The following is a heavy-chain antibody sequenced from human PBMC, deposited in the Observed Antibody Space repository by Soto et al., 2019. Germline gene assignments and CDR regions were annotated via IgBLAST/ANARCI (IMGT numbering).Heavy chain of an antibody. D-gene: IGHD2-15*01. Sequence: SETLSLTCTVSGGSISSYYWSWIRQPAGKGLEWIGRIYTSGSTNYNPSLKSRVTMSVDTSKNQFSLKLSSVTAADTAAYYCARGYCSGGSCYRVFDYWGQGTLVTVSS. CDR3: ARGYCSGGSCYRVFDY. CDR1: GGSISSYY. J-gene: IGHJ4*02. CDR2: IYTSGST. V-gene: IGHV4-4*07.